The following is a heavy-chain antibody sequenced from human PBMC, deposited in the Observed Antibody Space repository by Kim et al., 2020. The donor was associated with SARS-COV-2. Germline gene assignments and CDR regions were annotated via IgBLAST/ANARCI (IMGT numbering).Heavy chain of an antibody. J-gene: IGHJ6*02. CDR3: ARDRLVGATSYGMDV. V-gene: IGHV3-30*07. D-gene: IGHD1-26*01. Sequence: ADSVKCRFTISRDNSKNTLYLQMNSLRAEDTAVYYCARDRLVGATSYGMDVWGQGTTVTVSS.